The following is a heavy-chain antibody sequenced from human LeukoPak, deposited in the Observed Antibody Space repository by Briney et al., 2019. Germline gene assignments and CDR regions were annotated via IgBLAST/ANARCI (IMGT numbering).Heavy chain of an antibody. V-gene: IGHV3-48*01. J-gene: IGHJ5*02. CDR3: ARDVGYRSWFDP. D-gene: IGHD5-18*01. CDR1: AFSFSNYS. Sequence: GGSLRLSCVGSAFSFSNYSMHWVRQAPGKGLEWVSYISISSSTIYYADSVKGRFTISRDNAKNSLYLQMNNLGAGDTAVYYCARDVGYRSWFDPWGQGSLVTVSS. CDR2: ISISSSTI.